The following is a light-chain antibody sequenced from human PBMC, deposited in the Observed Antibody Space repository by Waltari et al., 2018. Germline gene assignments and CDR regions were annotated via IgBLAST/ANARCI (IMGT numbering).Light chain of an antibody. CDR2: DVN. CDR3: CSYAGSYTLV. CDR1: STDVGAYNY. V-gene: IGLV2-11*01. J-gene: IGLJ3*02. Sequence: QSALTQPRSVSGSPGQSVTIACTGASTDVGAYNYVPWYQQHPGKATKLIIYDVNKRPSGVPDRFSGSKSGNTASLTISGLQAEDEADYYCCSYAGSYTLVLGGGTELTV.